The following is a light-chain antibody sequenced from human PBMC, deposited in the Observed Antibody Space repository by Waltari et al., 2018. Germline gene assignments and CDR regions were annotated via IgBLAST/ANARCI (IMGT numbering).Light chain of an antibody. CDR1: NIGRKT. V-gene: IGLV3-21*03. CDR2: EDK. Sequence: YVLTQPPSVSVTPGRTARIPCGGNNIGRKTVHWYQQKPGQAPVLVVYEDKERPSGIPERFSASNSGNTATLTISGVAAGDEADYYCQVWDRTGDHVIFGGGIKLTVL. J-gene: IGLJ2*01. CDR3: QVWDRTGDHVI.